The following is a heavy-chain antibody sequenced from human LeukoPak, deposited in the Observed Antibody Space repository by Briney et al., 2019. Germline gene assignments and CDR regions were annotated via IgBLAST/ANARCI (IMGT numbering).Heavy chain of an antibody. CDR2: IYPGDSDT. Sequence: GESLKISCKGSGYSFTSYWIGWVRQMPGKGLEWMGIIYPGDSDTRYSPSFQGQVTISADKSISTAYLLWSSLKASDTAMYYCARHSEGYCSGGSCPTDAFDIWGQGTMVTVPS. D-gene: IGHD2-15*01. J-gene: IGHJ3*02. CDR3: ARHSEGYCSGGSCPTDAFDI. V-gene: IGHV5-51*01. CDR1: GYSFTSYW.